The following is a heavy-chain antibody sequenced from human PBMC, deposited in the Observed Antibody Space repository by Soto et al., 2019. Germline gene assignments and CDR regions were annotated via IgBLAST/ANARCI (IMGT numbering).Heavy chain of an antibody. CDR2: IYPGDSDT. V-gene: IGHV5-51*01. CDR1: GYNFITSW. CDR3: ARNAYGGNSVDL. J-gene: IGHJ5*02. D-gene: IGHD4-17*01. Sequence: GESLKISCKGSGYNFITSWIGWVRQVPGKGLEWMGIIYPGDSDTRYSPSFQGQVTISADKSVSTAYLQWGSLKASDTAMYFCARNAYGGNSVDLWGQGTLVTVSS.